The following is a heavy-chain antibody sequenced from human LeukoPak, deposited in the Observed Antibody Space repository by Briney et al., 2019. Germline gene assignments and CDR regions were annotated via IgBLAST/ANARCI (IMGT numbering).Heavy chain of an antibody. CDR1: GFTFSSYA. CDR2: ISYDGSNK. Sequence: GRSLRLSCAASGFTFSSYAMHWVRQAPGKGLEWVAVISYDGSNKYYADSVKGRFTISRDNSKNTLYLQMNSLRAEDTAVYYCAKDYCSSTSCFPLYYYYYMDVWGKGTTVTISS. V-gene: IGHV3-30*04. J-gene: IGHJ6*03. CDR3: AKDYCSSTSCFPLYYYYYMDV. D-gene: IGHD2-2*01.